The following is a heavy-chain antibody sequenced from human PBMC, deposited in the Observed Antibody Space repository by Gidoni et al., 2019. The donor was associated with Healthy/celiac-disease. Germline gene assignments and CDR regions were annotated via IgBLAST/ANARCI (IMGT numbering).Heavy chain of an antibody. CDR3: ARDRLAGQWLGGWYFDL. CDR2: ISAHNGNT. V-gene: IGHV1-18*01. Sequence: QLLQSVAAVKKPAASVTVSCKASAYTFPSSGTSWVRQAPEQGLAWMGWISAHNGNTNYAQKLQGRVTMTTDTSTSTAYMELRSLRSDDTAVYYCARDRLAGQWLGGWYFDLWGRGTLVTVSS. D-gene: IGHD6-19*01. J-gene: IGHJ2*01. CDR1: AYTFPSSG.